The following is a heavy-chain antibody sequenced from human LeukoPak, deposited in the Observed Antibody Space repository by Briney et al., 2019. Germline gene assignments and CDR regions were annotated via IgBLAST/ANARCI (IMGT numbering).Heavy chain of an antibody. V-gene: IGHV1-8*01. D-gene: IGHD3-10*01. J-gene: IGHJ4*02. CDR1: GYTFNNYD. CDR3: ARGAQYYYGSATYIYYFDY. CDR2: VNPNSGTT. Sequence: ASVKVSCKASGYTFNNYDINWVRQATGQGLEWMGWVNPNSGTTTYAPKFQGRVTMTIDTSRNTAYLELSSLRSEDTAVYYCARGAQYYYGSATYIYYFDYWGQGNLVTVSS.